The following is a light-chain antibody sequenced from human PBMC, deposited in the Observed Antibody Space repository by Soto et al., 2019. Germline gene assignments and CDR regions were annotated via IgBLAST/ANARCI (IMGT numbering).Light chain of an antibody. V-gene: IGKV3-20*01. J-gene: IGKJ5*01. CDR3: QQYGSSLIT. Sequence: ETVLTQSPDTLSLSPGDRASLSCRASQSVSSSYLAWYQQKPGQAPRLLMYGASTRATGIPDRFGGSGSGTDFTLTISRLEPEDFAVYYCQQYGSSLITFGQGTRLEIK. CDR2: GAS. CDR1: QSVSSSY.